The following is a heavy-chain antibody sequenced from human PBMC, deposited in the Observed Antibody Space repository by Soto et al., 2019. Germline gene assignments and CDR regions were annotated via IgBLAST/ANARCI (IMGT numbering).Heavy chain of an antibody. J-gene: IGHJ4*02. Sequence: QVQLVESGGGVVQPGRSLRLPCAASGFTFSSYAMHWVRQAPGKGLEWVAVISYDGSNKYYADSVKGRFTISRDNSKNPLYLQMNSLRAEDTAVYYCARDGLLGYFDYWGQGTLVTVSS. V-gene: IGHV3-30-3*01. D-gene: IGHD2-15*01. CDR2: ISYDGSNK. CDR3: ARDGLLGYFDY. CDR1: GFTFSSYA.